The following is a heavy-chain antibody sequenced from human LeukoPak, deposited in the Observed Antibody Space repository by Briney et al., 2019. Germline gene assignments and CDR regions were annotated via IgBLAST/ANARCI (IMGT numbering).Heavy chain of an antibody. Sequence: GGSLRLSCAASGFTFSSYEMNWVRQAPGEGLEWVSYISSSGSTIYYADSVKGRFTISRDNAKNSLYLQMNSLRAEDTAVYYCARVSQQLTYFDYWGQGTLVTVSS. V-gene: IGHV3-48*03. J-gene: IGHJ4*02. CDR2: ISSSGSTI. CDR3: ARVSQQLTYFDY. D-gene: IGHD6-13*01. CDR1: GFTFSSYE.